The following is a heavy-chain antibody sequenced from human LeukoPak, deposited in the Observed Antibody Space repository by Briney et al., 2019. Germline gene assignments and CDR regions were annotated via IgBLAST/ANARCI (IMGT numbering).Heavy chain of an antibody. Sequence: PSETLSLTCGVSGYSISSGYYWGWIRQPPGRGLEWIGNIYHSGSTYYNPSLKSRVTISVDTSKNQFSLKLSSVTAADTAVYYCAREGCSSTSCYYYYYYMDVWGKGTTVTVSS. CDR2: IYHSGST. J-gene: IGHJ6*03. V-gene: IGHV4-38-2*02. CDR1: GYSISSGYY. D-gene: IGHD2-2*01. CDR3: AREGCSSTSCYYYYYYMDV.